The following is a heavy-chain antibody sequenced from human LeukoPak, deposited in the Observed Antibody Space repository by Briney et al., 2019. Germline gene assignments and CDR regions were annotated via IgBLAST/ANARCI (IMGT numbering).Heavy chain of an antibody. CDR1: GFTFSSYS. D-gene: IGHD3-3*01. Sequence: GGSLRLSCAASGFTFSSYSMNWVRQAPGKGLEWVSYISSRSATIYYADSVKGRFTISRDNAKNSLYLQMNSLRAEDTAVYYCARGQRYYDFWSGYYVESWFDPWGQGTLVTVSS. CDR2: ISSRSATI. J-gene: IGHJ5*02. V-gene: IGHV3-48*01. CDR3: ARGQRYYDFWSGYYVESWFDP.